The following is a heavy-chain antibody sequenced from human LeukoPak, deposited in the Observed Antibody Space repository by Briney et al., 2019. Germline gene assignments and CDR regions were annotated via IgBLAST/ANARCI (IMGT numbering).Heavy chain of an antibody. Sequence: GGSLRLSCAASEFTFSSYSMNWVRQAPGKGLEWVSSISSSSSYIYYADSVKGRFTISRDNAKNSLYLQMNSLRAEDTAVYYCAREYDYVWGSYRSHLDYWGQGTLVTVSS. D-gene: IGHD3-16*02. CDR1: EFTFSSYS. J-gene: IGHJ4*02. CDR3: AREYDYVWGSYRSHLDY. V-gene: IGHV3-21*01. CDR2: ISSSSSYI.